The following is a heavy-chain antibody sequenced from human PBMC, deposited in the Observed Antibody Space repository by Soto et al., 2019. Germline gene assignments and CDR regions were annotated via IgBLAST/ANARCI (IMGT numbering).Heavy chain of an antibody. Sequence: XXTLSLTCNVSGGSISSYYWSWIRQPPGXGLEWIGYIYSSGXXXXXXXLXSRVXXSVKXXRKQFSIQLSSVTAAEKAVYYCARRYGLGFDYWGKGNMDTVSS. CDR3: ARRYGLGFDY. J-gene: IGHJ4*02. D-gene: IGHD3-10*01. CDR1: GGSISSYY. V-gene: IGHV4-4*08. CDR2: IYSSGXX.